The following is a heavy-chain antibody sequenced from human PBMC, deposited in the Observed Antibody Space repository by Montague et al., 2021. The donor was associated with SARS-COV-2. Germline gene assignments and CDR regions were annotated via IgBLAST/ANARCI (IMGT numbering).Heavy chain of an antibody. CDR2: IYSGVSST. V-gene: IGHV3-23*03. D-gene: IGHD3-3*01. J-gene: IGHJ4*02. Sequence: SLRLSCAASGFTFSSYAMSWVRQAPGKVLEWVSVIYSGVSSTYXXXSXXXRFTISRDNSKNTLYLQLNSLRAEATAVSYCAKDPYYDFWSGYYFDYWGQGTLVTVSS. CDR3: AKDPYYDFWSGYYFDY. CDR1: GFTFSSYA.